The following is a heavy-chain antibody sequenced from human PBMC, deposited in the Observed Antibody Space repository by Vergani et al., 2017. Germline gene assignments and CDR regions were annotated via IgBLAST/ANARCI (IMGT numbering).Heavy chain of an antibody. V-gene: IGHV4-61*02. CDR3: ARVRRDDSSGYYYYYGMDV. Sequence: QVKLQESGPGLLKPSQTLSLTCTVSGESIRSGSHYWSWIRQPAGKGPEWIGHIHTGGSTDLNPSFKSRVSISVDTSKSQFSLKLNSVTVADTAVYYCARVRRDDSSGYYYYYGMDVWGQGTTVTVSS. J-gene: IGHJ6*02. D-gene: IGHD3-22*01. CDR1: GESIRSGSHY. CDR2: IHTGGST.